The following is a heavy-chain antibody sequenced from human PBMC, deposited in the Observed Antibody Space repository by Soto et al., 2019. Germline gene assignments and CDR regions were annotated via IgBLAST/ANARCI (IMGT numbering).Heavy chain of an antibody. CDR2: FEPEDGKT. V-gene: IGHV1-24*01. CDR3: TTVNLTGAMDV. Sequence: ASVKVSCKVCGFSLIELSMHWVRQAPGKGLEWLGGFEPEDGKTIYAQKFQGRVTMTEDTSTDTAYMELSSLRSEDTAVYYCTTVNLTGAMDVWGKGITVTVSS. J-gene: IGHJ6*03. CDR1: GFSLIELS.